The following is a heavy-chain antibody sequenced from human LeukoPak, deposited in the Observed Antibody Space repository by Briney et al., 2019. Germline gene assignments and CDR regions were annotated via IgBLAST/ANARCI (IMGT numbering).Heavy chain of an antibody. Sequence: ASVKVSCKASGYTFTGYYMHWVRQAPGQGLEWMGWINPNSGGTNYAQKFQGWVTMTRDTSISTAYMELSRLRSDDTAVYYCARDRCGGDCYPTHSDYGMDVWGQGTTVTVSS. V-gene: IGHV1-2*04. CDR3: ARDRCGGDCYPTHSDYGMDV. CDR1: GYTFTGYY. D-gene: IGHD2-21*02. CDR2: INPNSGGT. J-gene: IGHJ6*02.